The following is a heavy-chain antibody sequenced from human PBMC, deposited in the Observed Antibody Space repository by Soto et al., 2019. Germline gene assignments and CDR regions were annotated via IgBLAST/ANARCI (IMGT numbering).Heavy chain of an antibody. J-gene: IGHJ6*02. D-gene: IGHD3-9*01. Sequence: EVQLVESGGGLVKPGGSLRLSCAASGFTFSNAWMSWVRQAPGKGLEWVGRIKSKTDGGTTDYAAPVKGRFTISRDDSKNTLYLQMNSMKTEDAAVYYCSTDRSSYDIWGGDYYYYGMDVWGQGTTVTVSS. V-gene: IGHV3-15*01. CDR2: IKSKTDGGTT. CDR3: STDRSSYDIWGGDYYYYGMDV. CDR1: GFTFSNAW.